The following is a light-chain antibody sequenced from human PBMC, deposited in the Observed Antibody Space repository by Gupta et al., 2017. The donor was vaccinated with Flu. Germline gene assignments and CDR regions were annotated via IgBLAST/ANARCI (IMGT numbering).Light chain of an antibody. CDR3: SSYTNTNTLVV. V-gene: IGLV2-14*01. Sequence: QSALNQPASVSGAPVHSITISCTGTSSDVGGYKYVSWYQQHPGKAPKLMIFEVTNRPPGVSDSFSGSKSGDTASLTISGLQAEDEADYYCSSYTNTNTLVVFGGGTKLTVL. CDR1: SSDVGGYKY. CDR2: EVT. J-gene: IGLJ3*02.